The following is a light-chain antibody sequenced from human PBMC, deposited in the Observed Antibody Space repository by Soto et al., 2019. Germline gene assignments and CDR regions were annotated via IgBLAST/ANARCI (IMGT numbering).Light chain of an antibody. Sequence: DIQMTQSPSTLSASVGDRVTITCRASQSISSWLAWHQQKPGKAPKLLIYDASSLESRVPSRFSGSGSGTEFTLTISSLQPDDFATYYCQQYNSYSRTFGQGTKVDIK. J-gene: IGKJ1*01. CDR3: QQYNSYSRT. V-gene: IGKV1-5*01. CDR1: QSISSW. CDR2: DAS.